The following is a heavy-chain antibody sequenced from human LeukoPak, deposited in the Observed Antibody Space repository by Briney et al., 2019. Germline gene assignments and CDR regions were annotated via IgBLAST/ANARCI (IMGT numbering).Heavy chain of an antibody. Sequence: GGSLRLSCAASGFTFSSYEMNWVRQAPGKGLEWVSYISSSGSTIYYADSVKGRFTISRDNAKNSLYLQMNSLRAEVTAAYYCARESGSYGYWGQGTLVTVSS. V-gene: IGHV3-48*03. CDR3: ARESGSYGY. CDR2: ISSSGSTI. CDR1: GFTFSSYE. J-gene: IGHJ4*02. D-gene: IGHD1-26*01.